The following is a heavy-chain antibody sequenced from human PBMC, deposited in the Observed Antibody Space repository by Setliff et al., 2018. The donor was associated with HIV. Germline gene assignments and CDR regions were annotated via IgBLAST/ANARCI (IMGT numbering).Heavy chain of an antibody. CDR1: GFSFSNYG. J-gene: IGHJ4*02. Sequence: PGGSLRLSCAASGFSFSNYGMTWVRQAPGKGLEWVGRIKSEIDGGRTDYAAPVKGRFTISRDDSKNTLFLQMNSLETEDTAVYFCTTDLGGSYHGWNYWGQGTLVTVSS. CDR2: IKSEIDGGRT. CDR3: TTDLGGSYHGWNY. D-gene: IGHD1-26*01. V-gene: IGHV3-15*01.